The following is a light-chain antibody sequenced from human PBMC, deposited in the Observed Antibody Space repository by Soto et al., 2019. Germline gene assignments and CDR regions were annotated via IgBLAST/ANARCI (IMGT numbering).Light chain of an antibody. J-gene: IGKJ2*01. Sequence: IQMTQSPSSLSASVGDRVNITCRASQGISTYLNWYQQTPGKAPKLLIHAASSLHRGVPSRFSGGGSGTDFTLIISSMQPEDFDTYYCQQSYTMAPNTFGQGTRLEIK. CDR3: QQSYTMAPNT. V-gene: IGKV1-39*01. CDR1: QGISTY. CDR2: AAS.